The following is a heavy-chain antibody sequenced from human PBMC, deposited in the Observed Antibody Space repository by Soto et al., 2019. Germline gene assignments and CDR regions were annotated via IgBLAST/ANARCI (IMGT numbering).Heavy chain of an antibody. CDR2: INHSGST. V-gene: IGHV4-34*01. CDR3: ARGYRNLEWAVAGDY. CDR1: GGSFSGYY. J-gene: IGHJ4*02. D-gene: IGHD6-19*01. Sequence: QVQLQQWGAGLLKPSETLSLTCAVYGGSFSGYYWSWIRQPPGKGLEWIGEINHSGSTNYNPSLKRRVTISVDTSKNQFSLKLSSVAAADTAVYYCARGYRNLEWAVAGDYWGQGTLVTVSS.